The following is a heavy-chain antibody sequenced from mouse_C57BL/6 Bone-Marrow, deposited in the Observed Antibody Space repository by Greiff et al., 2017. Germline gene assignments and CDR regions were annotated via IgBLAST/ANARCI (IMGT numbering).Heavy chain of an antibody. Sequence: VQLKESGAELVRPGASVKLSCTASGFNIKDDYMHWVKQRPEQDLEGIGWFDPENGDTAYASKFQGKATITADTSSNTAYLQLSSLTSEDTAVYYCTTITTVVATNFDVWGTGTTVTVSS. CDR3: TTITTVVATNFDV. D-gene: IGHD1-1*01. V-gene: IGHV14-4*01. J-gene: IGHJ1*03. CDR2: FDPENGDT. CDR1: GFNIKDDY.